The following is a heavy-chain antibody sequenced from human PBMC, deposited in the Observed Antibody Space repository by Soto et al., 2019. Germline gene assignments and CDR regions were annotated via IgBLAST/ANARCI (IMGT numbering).Heavy chain of an antibody. CDR2: IYHTGNA. J-gene: IGHJ5*02. V-gene: IGHV4-39*01. D-gene: IGHD3-22*01. CDR3: ARDYLDSSDYTTTGFDP. CDR1: GDSISNSRFY. Sequence: QLQLKESGPGLVKSSETLSLTCSVSGDSISNSRFYWAWIRQPPGEGLEWIGSIYHTGNAYYNPSHKSRVTIFVDTSKNQFSLKLTSVTAADTALYYCARDYLDSSDYTTTGFDPWGQGALVTVSS.